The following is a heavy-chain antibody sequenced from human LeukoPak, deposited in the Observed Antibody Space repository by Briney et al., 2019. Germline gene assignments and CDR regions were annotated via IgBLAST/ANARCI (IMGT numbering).Heavy chain of an antibody. CDR3: AKGYCRGNSCYDDRGALDY. CDR1: GDSISSSNYY. CDR2: NYYSGTT. J-gene: IGHJ4*02. D-gene: IGHD2-2*01. Sequence: SETLSLTCTVSGDSISSSNYYWGWIRQPPGKGLVWIGSNYYSGTTYYNPSLKSRVTISVDTSKNQFSLKLSSVTAADTAVYYCAKGYCRGNSCYDDRGALDYWGQGTLVTVSS. V-gene: IGHV4-39*07.